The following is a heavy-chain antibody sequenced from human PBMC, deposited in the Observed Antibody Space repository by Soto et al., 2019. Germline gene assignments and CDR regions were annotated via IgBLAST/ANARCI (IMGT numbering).Heavy chain of an antibody. Sequence: GGSLRLSCAASGFTFSSYGMHWVRQAPGKGLEWVAVISYDGSNKYYADSVKGRFTISRDNSKNTLYLQMNSLRAEDTAVYYCAKELMIVVVPGAFDPWGQGTLVTVSS. D-gene: IGHD3-22*01. CDR3: AKELMIVVVPGAFDP. CDR2: ISYDGSNK. CDR1: GFTFSSYG. J-gene: IGHJ5*02. V-gene: IGHV3-30*18.